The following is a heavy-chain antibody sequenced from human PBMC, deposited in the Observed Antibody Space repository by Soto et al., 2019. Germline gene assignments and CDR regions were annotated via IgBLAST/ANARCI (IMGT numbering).Heavy chain of an antibody. CDR3: ARDYKLEYSSSWYLAGYWFDP. CDR1: GGTFSSYA. CDR2: IIPIFGTA. Sequence: SVKVSCKASGGTFSSYAISWVRQAPGQGLEWMGGIIPIFGTANYAPKFQGRVTITADESTSTAYMELSSLRSEDTAVYYCARDYKLEYSSSWYLAGYWFDPWGQGTLVTVSS. J-gene: IGHJ5*02. V-gene: IGHV1-69*13. D-gene: IGHD6-13*01.